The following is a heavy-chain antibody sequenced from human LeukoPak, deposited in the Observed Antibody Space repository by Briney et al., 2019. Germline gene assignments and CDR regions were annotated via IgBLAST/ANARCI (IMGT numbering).Heavy chain of an antibody. D-gene: IGHD1-1*01. Sequence: GGSLRLSCAASGFTFSSYSMNWVRQAPGKGLEWVSSISSSSSYIYYADSVKGRFTISRDNAKNSLYLQMNSLRAEDTAVYYCAREGVGTRDAFDIWGQGTMVTVSS. CDR1: GFTFSSYS. V-gene: IGHV3-21*01. CDR2: ISSSSSYI. CDR3: AREGVGTRDAFDI. J-gene: IGHJ3*02.